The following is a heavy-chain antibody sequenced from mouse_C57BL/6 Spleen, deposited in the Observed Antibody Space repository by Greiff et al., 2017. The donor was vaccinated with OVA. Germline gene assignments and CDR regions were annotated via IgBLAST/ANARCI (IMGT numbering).Heavy chain of an antibody. D-gene: IGHD2-4*01. Sequence: EVQLQQSGPELVKPGASVKISCKASGYTFTDYYMNWVKQSHGKSLEWIGDINPNNGGTSYNQKFKGKATLTVDKSSSTAYMELRSLTSEDSAVYYCARLYYDLYYAMDYWGQGTSVTVSS. CDR1: GYTFTDYY. CDR3: ARLYYDLYYAMDY. V-gene: IGHV1-26*01. J-gene: IGHJ4*01. CDR2: INPNNGGT.